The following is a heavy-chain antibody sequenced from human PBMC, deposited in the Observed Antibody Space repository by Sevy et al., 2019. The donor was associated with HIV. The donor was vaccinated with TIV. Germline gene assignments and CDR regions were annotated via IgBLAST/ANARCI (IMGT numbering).Heavy chain of an antibody. D-gene: IGHD6-25*01. Sequence: GGSLRLSCAASGFTFSDYYMTWIRQAPGEGLEWVSYITSSSSYTNYADSVKGRFTISRDSAKNSLYLQMNSLRAEDTAVYYCASKVAAVGTYYFDSWGQGTLVTVSS. CDR2: ITSSSSYT. V-gene: IGHV3-11*06. J-gene: IGHJ4*02. CDR1: GFTFSDYY. CDR3: ASKVAAVGTYYFDS.